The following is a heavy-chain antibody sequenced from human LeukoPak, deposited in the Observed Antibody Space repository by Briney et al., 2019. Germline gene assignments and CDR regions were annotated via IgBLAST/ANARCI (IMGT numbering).Heavy chain of an antibody. V-gene: IGHV3-53*01. CDR3: ARKVVGATTPYHAFDL. CDR2: IYSGGST. CDR1: GFTVSSNY. D-gene: IGHD1-26*01. Sequence: GGSLRLSCAASGFTVSSNYMSWVRQAPGKGLEWVSVIYSGGSTYYADAVKGRFTISRDNAKKSLFLQMNSLRAEDTAVYFCARKVVGATTPYHAFDLWGQGTKVTVSP. J-gene: IGHJ3*01.